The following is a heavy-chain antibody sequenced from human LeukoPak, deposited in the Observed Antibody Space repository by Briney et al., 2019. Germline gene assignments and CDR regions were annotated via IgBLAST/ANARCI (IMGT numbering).Heavy chain of an antibody. V-gene: IGHV3-23*01. CDR3: AKDLSHRDYFDSSGSYPGYFDY. Sequence: GGSLRLSCVASGFTFSTFAMNWVRQAPGKGLEWVSTISETGRSTYYADSVKGQFTISRDNSKNTLYLQMNSLRAKDTAVYYCAKDLSHRDYFDSSGSYPGYFDYWGQGTLVTVSS. CDR1: GFTFSTFA. CDR2: ISETGRST. J-gene: IGHJ4*02. D-gene: IGHD3-22*01.